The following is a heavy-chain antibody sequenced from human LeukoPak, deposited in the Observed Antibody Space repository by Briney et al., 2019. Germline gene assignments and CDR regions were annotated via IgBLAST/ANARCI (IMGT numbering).Heavy chain of an antibody. V-gene: IGHV3-23*01. CDR3: ARSAHIPPPNYYYGMDV. CDR1: GFTFSSYA. CDR2: ISGSGGST. Sequence: GGSLRLSCAASGFTFSSYAMSWVRQAPGKGLEWVSAISGSGGSTYYADSVKGRFTISRDNSKNTLYLQMNSLRAEDTAVYYCARSAHIPPPNYYYGMDVWGQGTTVTVSS. J-gene: IGHJ6*02. D-gene: IGHD2-2*02.